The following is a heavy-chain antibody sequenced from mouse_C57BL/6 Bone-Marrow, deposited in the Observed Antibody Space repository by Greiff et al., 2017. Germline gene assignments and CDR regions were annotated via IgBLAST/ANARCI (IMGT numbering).Heavy chain of an antibody. V-gene: IGHV14-4*01. CDR2: IDPENGDT. CDR1: GFNIKDDY. Sequence: EVQLVESGAELVRPGASVKLSCTASGFNIKDDYMNWVKQRPEQGLEWIGWIDPENGDTEYASKFQGKATITADTSSNTAYLELSSLTSEDSAVYYCSTYYGSRPDYWGQGTTLTVSS. D-gene: IGHD1-1*01. J-gene: IGHJ2*01. CDR3: STYYGSRPDY.